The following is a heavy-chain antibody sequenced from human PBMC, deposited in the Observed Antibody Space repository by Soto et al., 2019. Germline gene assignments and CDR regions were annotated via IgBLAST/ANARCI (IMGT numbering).Heavy chain of an antibody. V-gene: IGHV3-48*02. CDR2: VSSSSSTI. CDR1: GFTCSSYS. CDR3: ARDLVGHYDFWSGRTNLFDY. Sequence: GGSVRLSCAASGFTCSSYSMNWVRQAPGKGLEWVSYVSSSSSTICYADSVKGRFTISRDNAKNSLYLQMNSLRDEATAVYYCARDLVGHYDFWSGRTNLFDYWGQGTLVTVS. J-gene: IGHJ4*02. D-gene: IGHD3-3*01.